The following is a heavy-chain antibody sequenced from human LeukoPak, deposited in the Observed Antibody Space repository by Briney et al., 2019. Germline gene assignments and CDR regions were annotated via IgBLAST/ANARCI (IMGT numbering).Heavy chain of an antibody. J-gene: IGHJ6*03. D-gene: IGHD6-13*01. CDR1: GFTFSDYY. CDR3: ARDRDSSSWYGYYYYYMDV. V-gene: IGHV3-11*01. CDR2: ISSSGSTI. Sequence: GGSLRLSCAASGFTFSDYYMSWIRQAPGKGLEWVSYISSSGSTIHYADSVKGRFTISRDNAKNSLYLQMNSLRAEDTAVYYCARDRDSSSWYGYYYYYMDVWGKGTTVTISS.